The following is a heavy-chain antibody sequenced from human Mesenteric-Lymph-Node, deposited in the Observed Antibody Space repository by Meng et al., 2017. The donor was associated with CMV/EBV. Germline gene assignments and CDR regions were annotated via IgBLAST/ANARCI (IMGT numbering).Heavy chain of an antibody. V-gene: IGHV3-43*01. Sequence: GGSLRLSCAASGFTFADYTMHWVRQAPGKGLEWVSLITWDSRSTRYEDSLKGRFTISRDNSKNSPYLQMNSLRTEDTALYYCGKDYCSSTNCTRRAFDIWGQGTMVTVSS. CDR2: ITWDSRST. CDR3: GKDYCSSTNCTRRAFDI. J-gene: IGHJ3*02. CDR1: GFTFADYT. D-gene: IGHD2-2*01.